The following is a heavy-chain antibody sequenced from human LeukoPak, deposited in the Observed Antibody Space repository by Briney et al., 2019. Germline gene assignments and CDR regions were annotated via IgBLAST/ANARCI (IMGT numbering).Heavy chain of an antibody. D-gene: IGHD6-19*01. J-gene: IGHJ4*02. CDR3: AKEGYSSGWYVDY. V-gene: IGHV3-23*01. CDR1: GFTFTSYS. CDR2: ISGGGGST. Sequence: GGSLRLSCAASGFTFTSYSMNWVRQAPGKGLEWVSTISGGGGSTYYADSVKGRFTISRDNSKNTLYLQMNSLRAEDTAVYYCAKEGYSSGWYVDYWGQGTLVTVSS.